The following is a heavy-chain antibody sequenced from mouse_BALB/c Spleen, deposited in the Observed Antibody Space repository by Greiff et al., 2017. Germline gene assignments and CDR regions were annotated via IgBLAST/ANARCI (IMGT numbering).Heavy chain of an antibody. J-gene: IGHJ2*01. Sequence: EVKLLESGGDLVKPGVSLQLSCAASGFTFSSSGMSWVRQTPDKMLAWVATISSGGSYTYYPDSVKGRFPISRDNAKNTLYLQMSSLKSEVTAMYYCSREMIATGYYLDCWGQGTTLTGAS. D-gene: IGHD2-4*01. CDR2: ISSGGSYT. V-gene: IGHV5-6*01. CDR1: GFTFSSSG. CDR3: SREMIATGYYLDC.